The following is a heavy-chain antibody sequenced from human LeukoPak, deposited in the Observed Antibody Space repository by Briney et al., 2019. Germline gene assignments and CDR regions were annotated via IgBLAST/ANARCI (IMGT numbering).Heavy chain of an antibody. CDR1: GFSISSYW. J-gene: IGHJ4*02. CDR2: IKEDGSDK. D-gene: IGHD3-3*01. Sequence: PGGSLRLSCAVSGFSISSYWMSWVRQAPGKGLEWVGKIKEDGSDKYYVDSVKGRFTISRDNAKNSLYLQMNSLRAEDTAVYYCARDFAYWGQGTLVTVSS. CDR3: ARDFAY. V-gene: IGHV3-7*05.